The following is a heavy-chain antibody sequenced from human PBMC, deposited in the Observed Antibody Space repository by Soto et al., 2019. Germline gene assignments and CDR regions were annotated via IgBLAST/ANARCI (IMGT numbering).Heavy chain of an antibody. Sequence: QVQLVQSGAEVRRPGASVTVSCKTSGYTFASYGVSWLRQAHGQGLEWMGWIYAYNGNTKYAERLQDRVTMTTDTSTSTAYMELRSLRSDDTAVYYCARDWPMVITDYWGQGTLVTVSS. CDR1: GYTFASYG. V-gene: IGHV1-18*01. CDR2: IYAYNGNT. CDR3: ARDWPMVITDY. D-gene: IGHD3-22*01. J-gene: IGHJ4*02.